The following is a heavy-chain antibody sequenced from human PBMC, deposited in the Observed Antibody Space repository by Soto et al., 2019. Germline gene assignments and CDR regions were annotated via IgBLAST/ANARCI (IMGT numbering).Heavy chain of an antibody. Sequence: EVQLVESGGGLVKPGGSLRLACAASGFTFSDYSMNWVRQAPGKGLEWVSSISSSSSYIYYADSVKGRFPVSRDNAKISLYLQIDSLRAEDTAIYYCARDQRSSTWGDFDSWGQGTLVAVSS. CDR2: ISSSSSYI. V-gene: IGHV3-21*01. CDR3: ARDQRSSTWGDFDS. CDR1: GFTFSDYS. D-gene: IGHD6-13*01. J-gene: IGHJ4*02.